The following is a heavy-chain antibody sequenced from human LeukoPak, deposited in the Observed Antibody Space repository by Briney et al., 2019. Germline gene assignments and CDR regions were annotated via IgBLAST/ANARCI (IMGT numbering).Heavy chain of an antibody. CDR2: IDPGDSHA. D-gene: IGHD6-13*01. CDR3: ARHGVGAGLAAAYI. Sequence: GESLKISCKGSGYNFSNYGIGWVRQMPGKGLEWMGLIDPGDSHAIYSPSFQGQVTISADRSISAAYLQWSSLKASDTAMYYCARHGVGAGLAAAYIWGQGTLLTVSS. J-gene: IGHJ4*02. CDR1: GYNFSNYG. V-gene: IGHV5-51*01.